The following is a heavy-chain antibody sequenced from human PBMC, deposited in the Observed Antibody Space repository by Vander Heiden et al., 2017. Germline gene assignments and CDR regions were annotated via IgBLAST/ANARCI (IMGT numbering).Heavy chain of an antibody. CDR1: GFTFSHAW. V-gene: IGHV3-15*07. D-gene: IGHD5-12*01. J-gene: IGHJ4*02. CDR3: TTDPWIFDY. Sequence: EVQLVEAGVCLVKSGGSLSLSCAASGFTFSHAWMNWVRQAPGEGLEWVGRIKSKADGGTTDYVAPVKGRFTISRDDAKNTLYLQMNSLKTEDTAVYYCTTDPWIFDYWGQGTLVTVSS. CDR2: IKSKADGGTT.